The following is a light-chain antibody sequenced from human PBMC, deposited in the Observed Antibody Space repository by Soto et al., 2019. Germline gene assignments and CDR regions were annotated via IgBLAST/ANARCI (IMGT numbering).Light chain of an antibody. CDR1: QDISNY. V-gene: IGKV1-33*01. CDR2: DAS. Sequence: DIQMSQSPSSLSASVGGRVTITCQASQDISNYLNWYLQKPGKAPKLLIYDASNVETGVPARFSGSGSGTDFTFTISSLQPEDIATYYCQQYDNLPSLTFGGGTKVEI. J-gene: IGKJ4*01. CDR3: QQYDNLPSLT.